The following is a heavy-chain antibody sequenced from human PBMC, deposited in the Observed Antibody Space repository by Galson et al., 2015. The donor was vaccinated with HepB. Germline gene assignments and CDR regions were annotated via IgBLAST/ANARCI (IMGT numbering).Heavy chain of an antibody. Sequence: SLRLSCAASGFTFSGSSMHWVRQASGKGLEWVGRIRNKADNYATAYAASVKGRFTISRDDSKNTAYLQMNSLKTEDTAVYYCTRHYEWDWGQGTLVTVSS. CDR3: TRHYEWD. V-gene: IGHV3-73*01. D-gene: IGHD2-8*01. CDR1: GFTFSGSS. CDR2: IRNKADNYAT. J-gene: IGHJ4*02.